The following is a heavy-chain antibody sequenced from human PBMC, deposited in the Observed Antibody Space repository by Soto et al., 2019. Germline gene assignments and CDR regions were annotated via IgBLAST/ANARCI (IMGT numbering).Heavy chain of an antibody. V-gene: IGHV3-23*01. D-gene: IGHD3-22*01. CDR1: GFTFSSYA. CDR3: AKNYDSSGYYTEF. J-gene: IGHJ4*02. CDR2: ISGSGGNT. Sequence: PGGSLRLSCAASGFTFSSYAMSWVRQAPGKGLEWVSAISGSGGNTYYANSVKGRFTISRDNSKNTLFLQMNSLRGEDTAVYYCAKNYDSSGYYTEFWGQGTQLTDSA.